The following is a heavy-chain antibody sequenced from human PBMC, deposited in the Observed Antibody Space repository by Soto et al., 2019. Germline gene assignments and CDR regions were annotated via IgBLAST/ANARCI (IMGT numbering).Heavy chain of an antibody. CDR3: ATVQYCSGGNCYHKFDS. CDR2: IWPGDSDT. D-gene: IGHD2-15*01. CDR1: GYSPPPTFW. Sequence: GESLKISCKASGYSPPPTFWIAWVRHMPGKGLEWMGVIWPGDSDTRYSPSFEGQVTISADKSTTTAYLQWSSLKASDTAIYYCATVQYCSGGNCYHKFDSWAQRTLVTVSS. J-gene: IGHJ4*02. V-gene: IGHV5-51*01.